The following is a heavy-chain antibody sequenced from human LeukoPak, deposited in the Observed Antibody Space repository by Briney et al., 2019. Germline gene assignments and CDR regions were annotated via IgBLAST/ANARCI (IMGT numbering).Heavy chain of an antibody. Sequence: SETLSLTCTDSGGSISSYYWSWIRQPPGKGLEWIGYIYYSGSTNYNPSLKSRVTISVDTSKNQFSLKLSSVTAADTAVYYCARVRSIAVAGIFDYWGQGTLVTVSS. CDR1: GGSISSYY. V-gene: IGHV4-59*01. J-gene: IGHJ4*02. D-gene: IGHD6-19*01. CDR2: IYYSGST. CDR3: ARVRSIAVAGIFDY.